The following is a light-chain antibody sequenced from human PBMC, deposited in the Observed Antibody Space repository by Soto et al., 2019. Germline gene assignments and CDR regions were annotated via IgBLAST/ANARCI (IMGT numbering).Light chain of an antibody. J-gene: IGKJ2*01. CDR2: AAS. V-gene: IGKV1-39*01. CDR1: QSISSY. CDR3: QQSYSTPRGYT. Sequence: DIQMTQSPSSLSASVGDRVTITCRASQSISSYLNWYQQKPGKAPKLLIYAASSLQSGVPSRFSGSGSGTDFTFTISSLQPEDFATYYCQQSYSTPRGYTFGQGTKLEIK.